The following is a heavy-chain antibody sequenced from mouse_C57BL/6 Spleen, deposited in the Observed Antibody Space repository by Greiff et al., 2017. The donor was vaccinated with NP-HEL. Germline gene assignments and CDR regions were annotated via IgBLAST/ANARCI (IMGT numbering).Heavy chain of an antibody. V-gene: IGHV1-81*01. CDR3: ARSDFYAMDY. J-gene: IGHJ4*01. Sequence: QVQLQQSGAELARPGASVKLSCKASGYTFTSYGISWVKQRTGQGLEWIGEIYPRSGNTYYNEKFKGKATLTADKSSSTAYMELRSLTSDDSAVYFCARSDFYAMDYWGQGTSVTVSS. CDR1: GYTFTSYG. CDR2: IYPRSGNT.